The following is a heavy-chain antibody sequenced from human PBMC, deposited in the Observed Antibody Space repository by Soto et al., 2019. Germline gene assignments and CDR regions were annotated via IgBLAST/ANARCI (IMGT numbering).Heavy chain of an antibody. CDR3: AREYGSGSFNYFDY. V-gene: IGHV3-30-3*01. CDR1: GFTFSSYA. J-gene: IGHJ4*02. Sequence: LRLSCAASGFTFSSYAMHWVRQAPGKGLEWVAVISYDGSNKYYADSVKGRFTISRDNSKNTLYLQMNSLRAEDTAVYYCAREYGSGSFNYFDYWGQGTPVTVPQ. D-gene: IGHD3-10*01. CDR2: ISYDGSNK.